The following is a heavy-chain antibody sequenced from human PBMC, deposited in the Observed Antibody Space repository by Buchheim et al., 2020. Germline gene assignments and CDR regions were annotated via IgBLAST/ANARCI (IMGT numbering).Heavy chain of an antibody. V-gene: IGHV4-59*01. Sequence: QVQLQESGPGLVKPSETLSLTCTVSGGSISSYYWSWIRQPPGKGLEWIGYIYYSGSTNYNPSLKRRVTISVDTSKNQFSLKLSSVTAADTAVYYCARAPDSGSYYDYWGQGTL. CDR3: ARAPDSGSYYDY. D-gene: IGHD1-26*01. CDR2: IYYSGST. CDR1: GGSISSYY. J-gene: IGHJ4*02.